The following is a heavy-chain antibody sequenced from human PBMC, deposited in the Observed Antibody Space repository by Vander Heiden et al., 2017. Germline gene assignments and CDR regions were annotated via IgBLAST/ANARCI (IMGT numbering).Heavy chain of an antibody. CDR3: ASEVTIFGVVIPF. Sequence: QVPLEESGGALVKPGGSLRLSCAASGFTFSDYYMSWIRQAPGKGLEWVSYISSSGSTIYYADSVKGRFTISRDNAKNSLYLQMNSLRAEDTAVYYCASEVTIFGVVIPFWGQGTLVTVSS. V-gene: IGHV3-11*01. J-gene: IGHJ4*02. D-gene: IGHD3-3*01. CDR2: ISSSGSTI. CDR1: GFTFSDYY.